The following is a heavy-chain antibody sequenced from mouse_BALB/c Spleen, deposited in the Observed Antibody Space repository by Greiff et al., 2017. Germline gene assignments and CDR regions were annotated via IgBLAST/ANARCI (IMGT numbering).Heavy chain of an antibody. V-gene: IGHV5-9-3*01. Sequence: EVQRVESGGGLVKPGGSLKLSCAASGFTFSSYAMSWVRQTPEKRLEWVATIGSGGSYTYYPDSVKGRFTISRDNAKNTLYLQMSSLRSEDTAMYYCARHDGYYGYWGQGTTLTVSS. J-gene: IGHJ2*01. CDR1: GFTFSSYA. CDR3: ARHDGYYGY. CDR2: IGSGGSYT. D-gene: IGHD2-3*01.